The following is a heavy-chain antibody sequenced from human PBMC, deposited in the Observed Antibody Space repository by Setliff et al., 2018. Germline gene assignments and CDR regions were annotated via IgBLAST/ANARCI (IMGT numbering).Heavy chain of an antibody. CDR1: GGTFSSYV. Sequence: GASVKVSCKASGGTFSSYVISWVREAPGQGLEWMGGIIPMFGTNYAQKFQGRVTITADESTSTAYMELRSLRSDDTAVYYCARDSSGPNFDYWGQGTLVTVSS. CDR2: IIPMFGT. CDR3: ARDSSGPNFDY. V-gene: IGHV1-69*13. D-gene: IGHD6-19*01. J-gene: IGHJ4*02.